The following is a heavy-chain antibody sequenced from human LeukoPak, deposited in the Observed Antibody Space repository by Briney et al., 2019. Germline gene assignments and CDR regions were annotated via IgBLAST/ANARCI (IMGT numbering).Heavy chain of an antibody. Sequence: SETLSLTCAVYGGSFSGYYWSWIRQPPGKGLEWIGEINHSGSTNYNPSLESRVTISVDTSKNQFSLKLSSVTAADTAVYYCARGRGIAAAGYNDYWGQGTLVTVSS. J-gene: IGHJ4*02. CDR1: GGSFSGYY. V-gene: IGHV4-34*01. CDR3: ARGRGIAAAGYNDY. CDR2: INHSGST. D-gene: IGHD6-13*01.